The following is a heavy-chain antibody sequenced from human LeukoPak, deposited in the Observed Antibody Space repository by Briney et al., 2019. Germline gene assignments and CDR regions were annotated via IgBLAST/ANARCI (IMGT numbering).Heavy chain of an antibody. V-gene: IGHV3-66*01. CDR3: ARMSWYGSGSYFDY. CDR1: GFTDSSNY. CDR2: IYSGGST. Sequence: PGGSLRLSCAASGFTDSSNYMSWVRQAPGKGLEWVSVIYSGGSTYYADSVKGRFTISRDNSKNTLYLQMNSLRAEDTAVYYCARMSWYGSGSYFDYWGQGTLVTVSS. J-gene: IGHJ4*02. D-gene: IGHD3-10*01.